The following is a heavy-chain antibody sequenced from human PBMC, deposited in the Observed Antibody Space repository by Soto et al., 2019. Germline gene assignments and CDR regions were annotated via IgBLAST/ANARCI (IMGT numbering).Heavy chain of an antibody. CDR2: IIPILGIA. D-gene: IGHD3-10*01. Sequence: QVQLVQSGAEVKKPGSSVKVSCKASGGTFSSYTISWVRQAPGQGLEWMGRIIPILGIANYAQKFQGRVTITADKSTSTAYMELSSLRSEDTAVYYCARDRKRGSGKNYMDVWGKGITVTVS. CDR1: GGTFSSYT. J-gene: IGHJ6*03. V-gene: IGHV1-69*08. CDR3: ARDRKRGSGKNYMDV.